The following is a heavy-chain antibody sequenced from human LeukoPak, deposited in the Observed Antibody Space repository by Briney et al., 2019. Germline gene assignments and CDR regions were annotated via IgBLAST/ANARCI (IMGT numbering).Heavy chain of an antibody. CDR1: GVSISSYY. CDR3: ARVGYYDRGFDP. D-gene: IGHD3-22*01. CDR2: IYYSGST. V-gene: IGHV4-59*12. J-gene: IGHJ5*02. Sequence: SETLSLTCTVSGVSISSYYWSWIRQPPGKGLEWIGYIYYSGSTNYNPSLKSRVTISVDTSKNQFSLKLSSVTAADTAVYYCARVGYYDRGFDPWGQGTLVTVAS.